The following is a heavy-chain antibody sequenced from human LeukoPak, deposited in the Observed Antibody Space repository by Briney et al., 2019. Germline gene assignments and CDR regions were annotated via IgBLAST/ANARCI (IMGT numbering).Heavy chain of an antibody. D-gene: IGHD5-18*01. CDR1: GGTFSSYA. CDR2: SIPIFGTA. V-gene: IGHV1-69*01. Sequence: ASVKVSCKASGGTFSSYAISWVRQAPGQGLEWMGGSIPIFGTANYAQKFQGRVTITADEATSTAYMELSSLRSEDTAVYYCARVHVDTAMVNWFDPWGQGTLVTVSS. CDR3: ARVHVDTAMVNWFDP. J-gene: IGHJ5*02.